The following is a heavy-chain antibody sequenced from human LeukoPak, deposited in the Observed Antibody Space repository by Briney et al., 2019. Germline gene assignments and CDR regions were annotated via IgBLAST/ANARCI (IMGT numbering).Heavy chain of an antibody. D-gene: IGHD1-26*01. CDR2: IYYGGST. CDR3: ARPRGTPYAFDI. J-gene: IGHJ3*02. V-gene: IGHV4-59*08. CDR1: GGSISSYY. Sequence: SETLSLTCTVSGGSISSYYWSWIRQPPGKGLEWIGYIYYGGSTNYNPSLKSRVTISVDTSKNQFSLKLSSVTAADTAVYYCARPRGTPYAFDIWGQGTMVTVSS.